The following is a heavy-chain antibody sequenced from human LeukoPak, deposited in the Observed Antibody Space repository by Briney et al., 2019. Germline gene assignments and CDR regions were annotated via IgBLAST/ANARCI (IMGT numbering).Heavy chain of an antibody. V-gene: IGHV3-23*01. Sequence: GSLRLSCAASGFTFSSYAMSWVRQAPGKGLEWVSAISGSGGSTYYADSVKGRFTISRDNSKNTLYLQMNSLRAEDTAVYYCAKELGHYYGSGSYYRYFDYWGQGTLVTVSS. D-gene: IGHD3-10*01. J-gene: IGHJ4*02. CDR3: AKELGHYYGSGSYYRYFDY. CDR1: GFTFSSYA. CDR2: ISGSGGST.